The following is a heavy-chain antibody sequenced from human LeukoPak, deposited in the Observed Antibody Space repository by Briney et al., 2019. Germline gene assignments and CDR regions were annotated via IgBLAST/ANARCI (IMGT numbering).Heavy chain of an antibody. V-gene: IGHV3-33*01. CDR3: ASGLEWELPRYLVGDAFDI. J-gene: IGHJ3*02. D-gene: IGHD1-26*01. CDR2: IWYDGSNK. Sequence: GGSLRLSCAASGFTFSSYGMHWVRQAPGKGLEWVAVIWYDGSNKYYADSVKGRFTISRDNSKNTLYLQMNSLRAEDTAVYYCASGLEWELPRYLVGDAFDIWGQVTMVTVSS. CDR1: GFTFSSYG.